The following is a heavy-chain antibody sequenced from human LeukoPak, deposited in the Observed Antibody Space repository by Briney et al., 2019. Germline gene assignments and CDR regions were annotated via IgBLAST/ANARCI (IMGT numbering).Heavy chain of an antibody. Sequence: GGSLRLSCAASEFTFSTYSMHWVRQAPGKGLEWVTVISYDGTNKYYADSVKGRFTISRDNSKSMVYLQMNSLRAEDTAVYYCARDRVRGVVYFFDYWGHGTLVTVSS. V-gene: IGHV3-30-3*01. J-gene: IGHJ4*01. CDR3: ARDRVRGVVYFFDY. D-gene: IGHD3-10*01. CDR1: EFTFSTYS. CDR2: ISYDGTNK.